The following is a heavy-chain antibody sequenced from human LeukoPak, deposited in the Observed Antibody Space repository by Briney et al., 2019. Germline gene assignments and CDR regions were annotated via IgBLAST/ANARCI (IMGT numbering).Heavy chain of an antibody. CDR3: GREGRGLRYFDWLLLIDY. V-gene: IGHV3-21*01. J-gene: IGHJ4*02. D-gene: IGHD3-9*01. CDR1: GFTFSSYS. CDR2: ISSSSSYI. Sequence: GGSLRLSCAASGFTFSSYSMNWVRQAPGKGLEWVSSISSSSSYIYYADSVKGRFTISRDNAKNSLYLQMNSLRAEDTAVYYCGREGRGLRYFDWLLLIDYWGQGTLVTVSS.